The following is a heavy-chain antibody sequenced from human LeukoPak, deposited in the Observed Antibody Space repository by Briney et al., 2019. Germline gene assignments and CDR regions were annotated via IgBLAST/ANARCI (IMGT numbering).Heavy chain of an antibody. CDR2: IYPGDSDT. J-gene: IGHJ3*02. D-gene: IGHD6-6*01. V-gene: IGHV5-51*01. Sequence: GESLKISCKGSGYSFTSYWIGWVRQMAGKGLEWMGIIYPGDSDTRYSPSFQGQVTISADKSISTAYLQWSSLKASDTAMYYCARPRRPHSRSSLRDAFDIWGQGTMVTVSS. CDR1: GYSFTSYW. CDR3: ARPRRPHSRSSLRDAFDI.